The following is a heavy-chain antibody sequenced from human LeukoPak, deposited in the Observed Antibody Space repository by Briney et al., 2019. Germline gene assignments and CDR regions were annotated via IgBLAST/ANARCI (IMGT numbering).Heavy chain of an antibody. J-gene: IGHJ6*03. Sequence: GSSVKVSCKASGGTFSSYAISWVRQVPGQGLEWMGGIIPIFGTANYAQKFQGRVTITADKSTSTAYMELSSLRSEDTAVYYCACGSYRYTKRSPYYYYVDVWGKGTTVTVSS. D-gene: IGHD3-16*02. V-gene: IGHV1-69*06. CDR3: ACGSYRYTKRSPYYYYVDV. CDR2: IIPIFGTA. CDR1: GGTFSSYA.